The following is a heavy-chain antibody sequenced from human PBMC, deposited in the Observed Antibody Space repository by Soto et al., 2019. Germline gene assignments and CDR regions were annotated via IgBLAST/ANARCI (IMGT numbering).Heavy chain of an antibody. CDR1: GFTFSSYA. Sequence: PGGSLRLSCAASGFTFSSYAMHWVRQAPGKGLEWVAVISYDGSNKYYADSVKGRFTISRDNSKNTLYLQMNSLRAEDTAVYYCARERPVSPIAAAGSYYYYGMDVWGQGTTVTVSS. J-gene: IGHJ6*02. CDR2: ISYDGSNK. CDR3: ARERPVSPIAAAGSYYYYGMDV. D-gene: IGHD6-13*01. V-gene: IGHV3-30-3*01.